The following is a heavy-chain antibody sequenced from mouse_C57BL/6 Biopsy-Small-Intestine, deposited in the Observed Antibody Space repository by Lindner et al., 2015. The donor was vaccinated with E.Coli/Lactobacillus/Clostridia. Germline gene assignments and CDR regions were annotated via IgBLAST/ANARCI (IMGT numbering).Heavy chain of an antibody. CDR1: GYSFRSYN. CDR3: AKYSTSTKNGFDY. Sequence: SVKVSCKASGYSFRSYNINWVRQAPGQGLQWMGRISTYNGKTDYAQKFQGRVTMTTDTSTSTAYMELRSLRSDDTAVYYCAKYSTSTKNGFDYSGQGTLVTVSS. CDR2: ISTYNGKT. D-gene: IGHD1-2*01. J-gene: IGHJ4*01. V-gene: IGHV1-20*01.